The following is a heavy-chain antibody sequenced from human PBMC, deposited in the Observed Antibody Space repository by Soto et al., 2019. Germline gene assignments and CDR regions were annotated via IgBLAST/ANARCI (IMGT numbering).Heavy chain of an antibody. CDR3: ESFSQELRANDY. CDR1: GGSISSGGYY. Sequence: SETLSLTCTVSGGSISSGGYYWSWIRQHPGKGLEWIGYIYYSGSTYYNPSLKSRVTISVDTSKNQFSLKLSSVTAAETAVYYCESFSQELRANDYWGQGTLVTVSS. CDR2: IYYSGST. J-gene: IGHJ4*02. V-gene: IGHV4-31*03. D-gene: IGHD4-4*01.